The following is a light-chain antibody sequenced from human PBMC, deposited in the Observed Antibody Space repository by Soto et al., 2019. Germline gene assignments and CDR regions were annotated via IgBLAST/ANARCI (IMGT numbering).Light chain of an antibody. CDR1: QSINNC. Sequence: GDRVTITCRASQSINNCLAWYQQKPGEAPKLLIYDASSLQSGVPSRFSGSGSGTDFTLTISSLQPDDFATYYCHHYNSDYTFGQGTRLEV. J-gene: IGKJ2*01. CDR2: DAS. CDR3: HHYNSDYT. V-gene: IGKV1-5*01.